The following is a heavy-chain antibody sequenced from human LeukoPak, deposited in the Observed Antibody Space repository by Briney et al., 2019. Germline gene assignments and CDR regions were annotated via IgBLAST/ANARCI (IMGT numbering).Heavy chain of an antibody. V-gene: IGHV3-23*01. D-gene: IGHD5-18*01. Sequence: GGSPRLSCAASGFTFSNYAMSWVRQAPGKGLEWVSAISGSGGSTYYADSVKGRFTMSRDNSKNTLYLQMNSLRAEDTAVYYCARVFLDTAMVTGAFDIWGRGTMVTVSS. CDR2: ISGSGGST. CDR3: ARVFLDTAMVTGAFDI. J-gene: IGHJ3*02. CDR1: GFTFSNYA.